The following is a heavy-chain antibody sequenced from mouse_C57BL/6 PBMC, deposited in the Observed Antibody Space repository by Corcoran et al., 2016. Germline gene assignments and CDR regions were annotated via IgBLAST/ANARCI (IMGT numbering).Heavy chain of an antibody. Sequence: QVQLQQSGAELARPGASVKLSCKASGYTFTSYGISWVKQRTGQGLEWIGEIYPRSGNTYYNEKFKGKATLTADKSSSTAYMELRSLTSEYSAVYFCARGVDYSNYNRYFDVWGTGTTVTVSS. CDR1: GYTFTSYG. J-gene: IGHJ1*03. CDR3: ARGVDYSNYNRYFDV. CDR2: IYPRSGNT. D-gene: IGHD2-5*01. V-gene: IGHV1-81*01.